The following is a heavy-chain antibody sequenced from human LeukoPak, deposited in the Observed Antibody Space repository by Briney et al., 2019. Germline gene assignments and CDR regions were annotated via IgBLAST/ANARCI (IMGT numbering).Heavy chain of an antibody. Sequence: SGYTFTSYYKHWVRQAPGKGLEWVAVISYDGSNKYYADSMKGRFTISRDNSKNTLYLQMNSLRAEDTAVYYCAKGPIQLWLRYFEYWGQGTLVTVSS. V-gene: IGHV3-30*18. J-gene: IGHJ4*02. D-gene: IGHD5-18*01. CDR2: ISYDGSNK. CDR3: AKGPIQLWLRYFEY. CDR1: GYTFTSYY.